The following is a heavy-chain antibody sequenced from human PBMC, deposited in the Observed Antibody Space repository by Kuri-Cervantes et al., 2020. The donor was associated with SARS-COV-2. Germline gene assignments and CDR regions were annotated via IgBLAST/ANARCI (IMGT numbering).Heavy chain of an antibody. V-gene: IGHV1-46*01. CDR3: ARDAAVVITTNWFDP. J-gene: IGHJ5*02. D-gene: IGHD3-22*01. Sequence: ASVKVSCKASGYTFTSYHMHWVRQAPGQGLEWMGIINPSGGSTSYAQKFQGRVTMTRDTSTSTVYMELSSLRSEDTAVYYCARDAAVVITTNWFDPWGQGTLVTVSS. CDR1: GYTFTSYH. CDR2: INPSGGST.